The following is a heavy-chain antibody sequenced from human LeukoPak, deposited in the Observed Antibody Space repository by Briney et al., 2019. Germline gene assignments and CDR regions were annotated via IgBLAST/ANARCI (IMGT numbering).Heavy chain of an antibody. CDR2: INTNTGNP. Sequence: ASVKVSCKASGYTFTSYAMNWVRQAPGQGLEWMGWINTNTGNPTYAQGFTGRFVFSLDTSVSTAYLQISSLKAEDTAVYYCARVGESRRGYSYGAAGYWGQGTLVTVSS. CDR1: GYTFTSYA. D-gene: IGHD5-18*01. CDR3: ARVGESRRGYSYGAAGY. J-gene: IGHJ4*02. V-gene: IGHV7-4-1*02.